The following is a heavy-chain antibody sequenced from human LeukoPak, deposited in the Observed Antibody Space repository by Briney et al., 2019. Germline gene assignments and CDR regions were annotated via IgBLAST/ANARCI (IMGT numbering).Heavy chain of an antibody. CDR3: AKDFRPFIMVRGDVDWFDP. Sequence: PGGSLRLSCAASGFTFSSFGMHWVRQAPGKGLEWVAVISYDGTNKYYADSVKGRFTVSRDNSKNTLYLQMNSLRDEDTAVYYCAKDFRPFIMVRGDVDWFDPWGQGTLVTVSS. D-gene: IGHD3-10*01. J-gene: IGHJ5*02. V-gene: IGHV3-30*18. CDR2: ISYDGTNK. CDR1: GFTFSSFG.